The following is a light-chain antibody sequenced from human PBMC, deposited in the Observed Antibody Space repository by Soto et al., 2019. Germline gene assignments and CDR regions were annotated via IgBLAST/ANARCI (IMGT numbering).Light chain of an antibody. CDR2: DVS. J-gene: IGLJ1*01. V-gene: IGLV2-14*01. Sequence: QSALTQPASVSGSPGQSITISCTGTSSDVGGYNYVSWYQQHPGKAPKLMIYDVSNRPSGVSNRFSGSKSGNTASLTISGLXAXXEADYYCSSYTSSSTPYVFGTGTKVTVL. CDR1: SSDVGGYNY. CDR3: SSYTSSSTPYV.